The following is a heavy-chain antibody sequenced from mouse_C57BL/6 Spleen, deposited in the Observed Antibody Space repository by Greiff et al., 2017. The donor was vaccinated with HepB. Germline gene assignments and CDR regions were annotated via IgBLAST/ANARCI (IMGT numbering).Heavy chain of an antibody. J-gene: IGHJ3*01. CDR2: ISYDGSN. CDR1: GYSITSGYY. Sequence: DVKLQESGPGLVKPSQSLSLTCSVTGYSITSGYYWNWIRQFPGNKLEWMGYISYDGSNNYNPSLKNRISITRDTSKNQFFLKLNSVTTEDTATYYCARGSNYEYWGQGTLVTVSA. CDR3: ARGSNYEY. V-gene: IGHV3-6*01. D-gene: IGHD2-5*01.